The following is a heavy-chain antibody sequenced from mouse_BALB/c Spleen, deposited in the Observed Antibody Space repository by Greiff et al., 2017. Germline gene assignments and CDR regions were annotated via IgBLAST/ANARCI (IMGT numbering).Heavy chain of an antibody. CDR1: GYTFTSYY. Sequence: QVQLKESGPELVKPGASVRISCKASGYTFTSYYIHWVKQRPGQGLEWIGWIYPGNVNTKYNEKFKGKATLTVDKSSSTAYMQLSSLTSEDSAVYYCATYYRYDDYWGQGTTLTVSS. D-gene: IGHD2-14*01. CDR3: ATYYRYDDY. V-gene: IGHV1S56*01. CDR2: IYPGNVNT. J-gene: IGHJ2*01.